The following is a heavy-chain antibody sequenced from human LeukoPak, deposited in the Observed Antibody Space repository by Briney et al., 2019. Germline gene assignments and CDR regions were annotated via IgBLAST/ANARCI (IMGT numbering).Heavy chain of an antibody. CDR2: TYYRSKWYN. J-gene: IGHJ4*02. Sequence: SQTLSLTCAISGDSVSSNSAAWNWIRQSPSRGLEWLGRTYYRSKWYNDYAVSVKSRITINPDTSKNQFSLQLNSVTPEDTAVYYCARGNDYVWGSYRSFDYWGQGTLVTVSS. V-gene: IGHV6-1*01. CDR3: ARGNDYVWGSYRSFDY. CDR1: GDSVSSNSAA. D-gene: IGHD3-16*02.